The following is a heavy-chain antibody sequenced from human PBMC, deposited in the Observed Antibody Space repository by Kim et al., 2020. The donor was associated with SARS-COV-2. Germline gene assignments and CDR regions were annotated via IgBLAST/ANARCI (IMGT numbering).Heavy chain of an antibody. CDR3: ARDFGDSSSWYGSYYYSGMDV. J-gene: IGHJ6*02. D-gene: IGHD6-13*01. V-gene: IGHV1-46*01. CDR1: GYTFTSHY. CDR2: INPSGGST. Sequence: ASVKVSCKASGYTFTSHYMHWVRQAPGQGLEWMGIINPSGGSTSYAQKFQGRVTMTRDTSTSTVYMELSSLRSEDTAVYYCARDFGDSSSWYGSYYYSGMDVWGQGTTVTVS.